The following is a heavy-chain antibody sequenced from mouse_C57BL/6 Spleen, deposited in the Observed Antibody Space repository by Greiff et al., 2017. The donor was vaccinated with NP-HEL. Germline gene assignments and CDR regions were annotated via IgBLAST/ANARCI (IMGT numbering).Heavy chain of an antibody. CDR1: GYTFTSYW. CDR2: IDPSDSYT. J-gene: IGHJ4*01. V-gene: IGHV1-59*01. CDR3: ARGAYYSPASDMDY. D-gene: IGHD2-12*01. Sequence: VQLQQPGAELVRPGTSVKLSCKASGYTFTSYWMHWVKQRPGQGLEWIGVIDPSDSYTNYNQKFKGKATLTVDTSSSTAYMQLSSLTSEDSAVYDCARGAYYSPASDMDYWGQGTSVTVSS.